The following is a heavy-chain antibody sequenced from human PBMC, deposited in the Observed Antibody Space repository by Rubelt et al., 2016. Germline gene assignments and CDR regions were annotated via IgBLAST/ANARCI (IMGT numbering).Heavy chain of an antibody. D-gene: IGHD3-10*01. V-gene: IGHV1-69*01. Sequence: QVQLVQSGAEVKKPGSSVKVSCKASGGTFSSYAISWVRQAPGQGLEWMGGIIPIFGTANYAQKFQGRVTITADESTSTAYMELSSLRSEDTAVYYCARVGKSGFHGGETYYYYYGMDVWGQGTTVTVSS. CDR1: GGTFSSYA. CDR3: ARVGKSGFHGGETYYYYYGMDV. J-gene: IGHJ6*02. CDR2: IIPIFGTA.